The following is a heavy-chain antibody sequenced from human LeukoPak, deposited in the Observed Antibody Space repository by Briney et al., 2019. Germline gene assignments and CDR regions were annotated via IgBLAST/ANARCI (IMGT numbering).Heavy chain of an antibody. CDR1: GFTFSSYG. V-gene: IGHV3-30*02. Sequence: GGSLRLSCAASGFTFSSYGMHWVRQAPGKGLEWVAFIRYDGSNKYYADSVKGRFTISRDNSKNTLYLQMNSLRAEDTAVYYCAKDPPQPRSSWFDYWGQGTLVTVSS. J-gene: IGHJ4*02. CDR3: AKDPPQPRSSWFDY. CDR2: IRYDGSNK. D-gene: IGHD6-13*01.